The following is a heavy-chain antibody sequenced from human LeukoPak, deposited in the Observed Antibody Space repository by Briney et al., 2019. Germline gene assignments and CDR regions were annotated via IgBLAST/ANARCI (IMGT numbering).Heavy chain of an antibody. V-gene: IGHV4-34*01. CDR1: GGSFSGYY. D-gene: IGHD1-26*01. CDR2: INHSGST. Sequence: PSETLSLTCAVYGGSFSGYYWSWIRQPPGKGLEWIGEINHSGSTNYNPSLKSRVTISVDTSKNQFSLKLSSVTAADTAVYYCARQRGWELPYFDYWGQGTLVTVSS. CDR3: ARQRGWELPYFDY. J-gene: IGHJ4*02.